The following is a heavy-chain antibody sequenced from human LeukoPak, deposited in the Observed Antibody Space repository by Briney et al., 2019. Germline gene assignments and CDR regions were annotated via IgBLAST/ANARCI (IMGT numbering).Heavy chain of an antibody. J-gene: IGHJ4*02. CDR3: ARGLHYSYDGSGLFEH. V-gene: IGHV4-59*01. Sequence: SETLSLTCTVSGGSISSYYWSWIRQPPGKGLEWIGYIYDSGNTDYSPSLKSRDTILVDTSKNQFSLKLNSVTAADTAVYYCARGLHYSYDGSGLFEHWGQGALVTVSS. D-gene: IGHD3-22*01. CDR2: IYDSGNT. CDR1: GGSISSYY.